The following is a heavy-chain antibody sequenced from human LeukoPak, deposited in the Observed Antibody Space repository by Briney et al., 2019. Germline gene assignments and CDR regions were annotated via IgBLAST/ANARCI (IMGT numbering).Heavy chain of an antibody. CDR2: IYHSGST. CDR1: GYSISSGYY. D-gene: IGHD2-15*01. J-gene: IGHJ3*02. V-gene: IGHV4-38-2*02. Sequence: SETLSLTCTVSGYSISSGYYWGWIRQPPGKGLEWIGSIYHSGSTYYNPSLKSRVTISVDTSKNQFSLKLSSVTAADTAVYYCARQGGGGDAFDIWGQGTMVTVSS. CDR3: ARQGGGGDAFDI.